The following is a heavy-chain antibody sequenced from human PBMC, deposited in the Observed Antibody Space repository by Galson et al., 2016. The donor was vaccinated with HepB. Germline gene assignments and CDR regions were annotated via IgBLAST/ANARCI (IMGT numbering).Heavy chain of an antibody. D-gene: IGHD3-22*01. CDR1: GFTFSSYA. Sequence: SLRLSCAASGFTFSSYAMSWVRQAPGKGLEWVSAISVSGGSTYYADSVKGRFTISRDNSKNTLYLQINSLRAEDTAVYYCAKDRHLDYYDSSGYPTWFDYWGQGTLVTVSS. V-gene: IGHV3-23*01. CDR3: AKDRHLDYYDSSGYPTWFDY. J-gene: IGHJ4*02. CDR2: ISVSGGST.